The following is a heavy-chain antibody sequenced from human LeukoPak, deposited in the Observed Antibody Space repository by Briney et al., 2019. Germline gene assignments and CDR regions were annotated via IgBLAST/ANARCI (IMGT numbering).Heavy chain of an antibody. CDR1: GVSFSGYY. Sequence: PSETLSLTCAVYGVSFSGYYWSWLRQPPGKGLEWIGEINHSGSTNYIPSLKSRVTISVDTSKNQFSLKLSSVTAADTAVYYCARGRYSSGWYTGVNYWGQGTLVTVSS. CDR3: ARGRYSSGWYTGVNY. CDR2: INHSGST. V-gene: IGHV4-34*01. D-gene: IGHD6-19*01. J-gene: IGHJ4*02.